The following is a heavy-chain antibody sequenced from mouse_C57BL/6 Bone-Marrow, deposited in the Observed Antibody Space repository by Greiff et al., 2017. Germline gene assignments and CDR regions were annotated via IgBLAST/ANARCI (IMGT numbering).Heavy chain of an antibody. CDR1: GYAFSSSW. CDR3: ARDYDYDY. J-gene: IGHJ2*01. D-gene: IGHD2-4*01. CDR2: IYPGDGDT. V-gene: IGHV1-82*01. Sequence: VQLQQSGPELVKPGASVKISCKASGYAFSSSWMNWVKQRPGKGLEWIGRIYPGDGDTNYNGKFKGKATLTADKSSSTAYMQLSSLTSEDSAVYFCARDYDYDYWGQGTTLTVSS.